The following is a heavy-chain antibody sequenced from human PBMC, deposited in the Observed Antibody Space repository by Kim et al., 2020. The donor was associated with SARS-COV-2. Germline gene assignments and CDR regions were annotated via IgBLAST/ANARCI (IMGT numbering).Heavy chain of an antibody. V-gene: IGHV3-15*01. J-gene: IGHJ4*02. CDR1: GFTFSNAW. Sequence: GGSLRLSCAASGFTFSNAWMSWVRQAPGKGLEWVGRIKSKTDGGTTDYAAPVKGRFTISRDDSKNTLYLQMNSLKTEDTAVYYCTTEDLHCGGDCYSSYYFDYWGQGTLVTVSS. D-gene: IGHD2-21*02. CDR2: IKSKTDGGTT. CDR3: TTEDLHCGGDCYSSYYFDY.